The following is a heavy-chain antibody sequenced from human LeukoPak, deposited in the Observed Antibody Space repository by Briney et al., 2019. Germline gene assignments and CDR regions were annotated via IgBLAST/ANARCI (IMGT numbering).Heavy chain of an antibody. Sequence: GRSLRLSSAASGFTFSSYGMHWARQAPGKGLEWVAVIWDDGSSKYYGDSVKGRFTISRDNSKNTLYLQMNSLRAEDTAVYYCAKPTRGSGSFLIDFWGQGTLVTVSS. D-gene: IGHD1-26*01. J-gene: IGHJ4*02. CDR1: GFTFSSYG. V-gene: IGHV3-33*06. CDR2: IWDDGSSK. CDR3: AKPTRGSGSFLIDF.